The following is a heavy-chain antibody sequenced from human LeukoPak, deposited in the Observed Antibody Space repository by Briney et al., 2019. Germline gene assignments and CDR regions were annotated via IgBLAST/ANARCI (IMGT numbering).Heavy chain of an antibody. D-gene: IGHD3-16*01. CDR1: GFTVSSNY. V-gene: IGHV3-66*01. CDR3: ARGLAPKAAFDI. Sequence: GGSLRFSCAASGFTVSSNYMSWVRQAPGKGLEWVSVIYSGGTTYYADSVRGRFTISRDNSKNTVYLQMDSLRAEDTAVYYCARGLAPKAAFDIWGQGTMVTVSS. J-gene: IGHJ3*02. CDR2: IYSGGTT.